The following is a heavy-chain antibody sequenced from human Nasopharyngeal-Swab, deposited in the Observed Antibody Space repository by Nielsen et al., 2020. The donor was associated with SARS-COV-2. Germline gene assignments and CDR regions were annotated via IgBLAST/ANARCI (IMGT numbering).Heavy chain of an antibody. CDR3: ARCSGFICAFDI. V-gene: IGHV3-48*02. J-gene: IGHJ3*02. CDR2: ISSGATTV. D-gene: IGHD2-15*01. Sequence: GESLKISCAASGFIFSDYGVNWVRQAPGKRLEWISYISSGATTVYSADSVKGRFTISRDNARNSLYLQMNSLRDEDTAVYYCARCSGFICAFDIWGQGTMVSVSS. CDR1: GFIFSDYG.